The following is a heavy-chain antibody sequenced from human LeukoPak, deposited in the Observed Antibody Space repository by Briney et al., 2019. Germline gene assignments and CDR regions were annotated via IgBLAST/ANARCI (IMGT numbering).Heavy chain of an antibody. CDR3: ATLGLDY. V-gene: IGHV3-48*03. CDR1: GLTFSSYE. D-gene: IGHD1-26*01. J-gene: IGHJ4*02. Sequence: GGSLRLSCAASGLTFSSYEINWVRQAPGKGLEWVSDISSSGSTIYYADSVKGRFTISRDNTNNSLYLQMNSLRAEDTAVYYCATLGLDYWGQGTLVTVPS. CDR2: ISSSGSTI.